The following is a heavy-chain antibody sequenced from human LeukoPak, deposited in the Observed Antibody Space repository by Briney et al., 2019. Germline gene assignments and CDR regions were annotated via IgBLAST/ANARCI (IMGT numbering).Heavy chain of an antibody. CDR1: GYTFTSYG. CDR2: ISAYDGNT. V-gene: IGHV1-18*01. CDR3: ARAGPMVRGMVNYYYYMDV. Sequence: ASVKVSCKASGYTFTSYGISWVRQAPGQGLEWMGWISAYDGNTNYAQKFQDRVTMTTDTSTSIAYMELRSLRFDDTAVYYCARAGPMVRGMVNYYYYMDVWGKGTTVTVSS. J-gene: IGHJ6*03. D-gene: IGHD3-10*01.